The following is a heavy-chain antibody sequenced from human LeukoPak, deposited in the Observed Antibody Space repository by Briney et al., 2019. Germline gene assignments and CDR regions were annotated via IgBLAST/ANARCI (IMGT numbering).Heavy chain of an antibody. CDR2: IYYSGST. CDR1: GGSISSYY. J-gene: IGHJ5*02. CDR3: ARIRLRGRFDP. D-gene: IGHD2-15*01. V-gene: IGHV4-59*01. Sequence: SETLSLTCTVSGGSISSYYWSLIRQPPGKVLEWIEYIYYSGSTNYNPSLKSRVTISVDTSKNQFSLKLSSVTAADTAVYYCARIRLRGRFDPWGQGTLVTVSS.